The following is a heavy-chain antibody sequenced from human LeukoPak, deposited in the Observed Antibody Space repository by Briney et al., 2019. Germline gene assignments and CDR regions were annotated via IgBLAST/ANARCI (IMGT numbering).Heavy chain of an antibody. J-gene: IGHJ4*02. D-gene: IGHD6-13*01. CDR3: ATYPYSSSWYYFDY. V-gene: IGHV1-69*04. Sequence: SVKVSCKASGGTFSSYAISWVRQAPGQGLERMGRIIPILGIANYAQRFQGRVTITADKSMSTAYMELSSLRSEDTAVYYCATYPYSSSWYYFDYWGQGTLVTVSS. CDR1: GGTFSSYA. CDR2: IIPILGIA.